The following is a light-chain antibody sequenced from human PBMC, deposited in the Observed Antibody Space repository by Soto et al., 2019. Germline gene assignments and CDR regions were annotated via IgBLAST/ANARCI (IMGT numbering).Light chain of an antibody. V-gene: IGKV3-11*01. CDR1: QSVSSY. CDR3: QQRSNWPPIT. Sequence: EVVMTQSPGTLSLSPRERATLSCRSSQSVSSYLAWYQQKPGQAPRLLIYDTSNRATGVPARFSGSGSGTDFTLTISSLEPEDFAVYYCQQRSNWPPITFGQGTRLE. CDR2: DTS. J-gene: IGKJ5*01.